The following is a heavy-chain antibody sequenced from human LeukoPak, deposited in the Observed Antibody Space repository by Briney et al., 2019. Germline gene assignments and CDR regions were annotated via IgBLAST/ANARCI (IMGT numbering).Heavy chain of an antibody. J-gene: IGHJ4*02. Sequence: ASVKVSCKASGYTFTGYYMHWVRQAPGQGLEWMGGIIPIFGTANYAQKFQGRVTITADESTSTAYMELSSLRSEDTAVYYCARVELMYDFWSGYYLDYWGQGTLVTVSS. CDR1: GYTFTGYY. V-gene: IGHV1-69*13. CDR3: ARVELMYDFWSGYYLDY. CDR2: IIPIFGTA. D-gene: IGHD3-3*01.